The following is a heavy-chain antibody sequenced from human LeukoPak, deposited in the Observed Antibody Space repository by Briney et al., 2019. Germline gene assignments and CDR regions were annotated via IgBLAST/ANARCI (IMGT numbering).Heavy chain of an antibody. D-gene: IGHD6-13*01. J-gene: IGHJ4*02. Sequence: SETLSLTCTVSGGSISSYYWSWIRQPPGKGLEWIGYIYYSGSTNYNPSLKSRVTISVDTSKNQFSLKLSSVTAADTAVYYCARGVAAAAPLPYWGQGTLVTVSS. V-gene: IGHV4-59*01. CDR3: ARGVAAAAPLPY. CDR1: GGSISSYY. CDR2: IYYSGST.